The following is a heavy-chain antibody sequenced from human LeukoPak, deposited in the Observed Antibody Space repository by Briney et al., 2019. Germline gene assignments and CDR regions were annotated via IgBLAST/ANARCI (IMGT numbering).Heavy chain of an antibody. CDR2: INPSGGST. J-gene: IGHJ6*03. Sequence: ASVKVSCKASGYTFTSYYMHWVRQAPGQGLEWMGIINPSGGSTSYAQKFQGRVTMTRDTSTSTVYMELSSLRSEDTAVYYCARTTEGYAGGPGYSYYYYMDVWGKGTTVTISS. CDR3: ARTTEGYAGGPGYSYYYYMDV. V-gene: IGHV1-46*01. CDR1: GYTFTSYY. D-gene: IGHD5-12*01.